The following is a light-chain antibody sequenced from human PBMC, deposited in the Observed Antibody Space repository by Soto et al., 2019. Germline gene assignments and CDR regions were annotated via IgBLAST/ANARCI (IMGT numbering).Light chain of an antibody. J-gene: IGKJ1*01. V-gene: IGKV1-5*03. CDR2: KAS. CDR1: QSISSW. CDR3: QQYNIYPWT. Sequence: DIQMTQSPSTVSASVGDRVTITCRASQSISSWLAWYQQKQGKAPNLLIYKASSLESGVPSRFSGSGSGTEFTLTISSLQPDDFATYYCQQYNIYPWTFGQGTKVEIK.